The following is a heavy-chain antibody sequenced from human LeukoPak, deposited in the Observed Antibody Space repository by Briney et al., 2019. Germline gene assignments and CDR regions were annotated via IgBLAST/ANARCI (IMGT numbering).Heavy chain of an antibody. D-gene: IGHD4-11*01. Sequence: ASVKVSCKASGYTFTSYYMHWVRQAPGQGLEWMGIINPSGGSTSYAQKFQGRVTMTRDTSTSTVYMELSSLRSEDTAVYYCAADRLGGDAFDIWGQGTMVTVSS. J-gene: IGHJ3*02. CDR1: GYTFTSYY. V-gene: IGHV1-46*01. CDR2: INPSGGST. CDR3: AADRLGGDAFDI.